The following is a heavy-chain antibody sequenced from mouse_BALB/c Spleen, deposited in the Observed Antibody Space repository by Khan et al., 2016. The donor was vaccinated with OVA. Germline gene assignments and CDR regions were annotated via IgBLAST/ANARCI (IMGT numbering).Heavy chain of an antibody. CDR2: ISYSGST. Sequence: EVQLQESGPCLFTPSQSLSLTCTVTVYSITSGYGWNWIRQFPGNKQEWRGNISYSGSTNYNPSLKRRISITRDTSKNQFFLQLNSVTTEYTATYYCARTARIKYWGQGTTLTVSS. CDR1: VYSITSGYG. J-gene: IGHJ2*01. V-gene: IGHV3-2*02. CDR3: ARTARIKY. D-gene: IGHD1-2*01.